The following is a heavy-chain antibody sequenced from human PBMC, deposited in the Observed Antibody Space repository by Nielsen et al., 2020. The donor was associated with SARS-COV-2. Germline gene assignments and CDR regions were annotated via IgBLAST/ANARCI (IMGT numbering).Heavy chain of an antibody. Sequence: SETLSLTCTVSGGSISSSSYYWGWIRQPPGKGLEWIGSIYYSGSTYYNPSLKSRVTISVDTSKNQFSLKLSSVTAADTAVYYCARHRGVWAPDHFDYWGQGTLVTVSS. D-gene: IGHD3-16*01. CDR2: IYYSGST. CDR3: ARHRGVWAPDHFDY. V-gene: IGHV4-39*01. CDR1: GGSISSSSYY. J-gene: IGHJ4*02.